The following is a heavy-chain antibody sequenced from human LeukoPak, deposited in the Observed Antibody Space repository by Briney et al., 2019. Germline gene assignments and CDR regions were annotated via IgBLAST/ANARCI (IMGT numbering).Heavy chain of an antibody. J-gene: IGHJ4*02. Sequence: GASVKVSCKASGYTFTSNYMLWVRQAPGQGLEWMGIINPSGGSTSYAQKFQGRVAMTRDTSTSTVYMELSSLRSEDTAVYYCARVGGNYPINWGQGSLVTVSS. D-gene: IGHD1-26*01. CDR2: INPSGGST. V-gene: IGHV1-46*01. CDR3: ARVGGNYPIN. CDR1: GYTFTSNY.